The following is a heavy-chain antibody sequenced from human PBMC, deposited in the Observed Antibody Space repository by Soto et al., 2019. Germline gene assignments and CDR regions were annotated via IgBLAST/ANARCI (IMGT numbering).Heavy chain of an antibody. CDR2: INPSGGST. V-gene: IGHV1-46*01. CDR1: GYTFTSYY. CDR3: ARDPHYSSSSRPLYAFDI. J-gene: IGHJ3*02. Sequence: ASVKVSCKASGYTFTSYYMHWVRQAPGQGLEWMGIINPSGGSTSYAQKFQGRVTMTRDTSTSTVYMELSSLRSENTAVYYRARDPHYSSSSRPLYAFDIWGQGTMVTVSS. D-gene: IGHD6-6*01.